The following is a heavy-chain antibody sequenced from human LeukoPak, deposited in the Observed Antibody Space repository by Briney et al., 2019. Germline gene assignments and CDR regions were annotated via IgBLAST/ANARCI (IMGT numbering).Heavy chain of an antibody. Sequence: MPSETLSLTCTVSGGSISSYYWSWIRQPAGKGLEWIGRIYTSGSTNYNPSLKSRVTMSVDTSKNQFSLKLSSVTAADTAVYYCARDGTYCSGGSCYFRWFDPWGQGTLVTVSS. CDR2: IYTSGST. CDR3: ARDGTYCSGGSCYFRWFDP. D-gene: IGHD2-15*01. V-gene: IGHV4-4*07. J-gene: IGHJ5*02. CDR1: GGSISSYY.